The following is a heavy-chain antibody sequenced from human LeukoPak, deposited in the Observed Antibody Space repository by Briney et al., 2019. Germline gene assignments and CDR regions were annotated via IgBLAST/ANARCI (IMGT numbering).Heavy chain of an antibody. Sequence: GGSLRLSCAASGFTFSNAWMSWVRQAPGKGLEWVGRIKSKTDGGTTDYAAPVKGRFTISRDDSKNTLYLQMNSLKTEDTAVYYCWAAAAYYYYYGMDVWGKGTTVTVS. CDR1: GFTFSNAW. J-gene: IGHJ6*04. V-gene: IGHV3-15*01. D-gene: IGHD6-13*01. CDR3: WAAAAYYYYYGMDV. CDR2: IKSKTDGGTT.